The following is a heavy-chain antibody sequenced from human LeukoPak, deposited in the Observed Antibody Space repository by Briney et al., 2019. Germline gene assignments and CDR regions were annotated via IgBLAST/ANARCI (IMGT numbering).Heavy chain of an antibody. CDR2: ISAYNGNT. CDR3: ARAKCSSTSCYPDPPASSFDY. CDR1: GYTFTSYG. D-gene: IGHD2-2*01. V-gene: IGHV1-18*01. J-gene: IGHJ4*02. Sequence: ASVKVSCKASGYTFTSYGISWVRQAPGQGLEWMGWISAYNGNTNYAQKPQGRVTMTTDTSTSTAYMELRSLRSDDTAVYYCARAKCSSTSCYPDPPASSFDYWGQGTLVTVSS.